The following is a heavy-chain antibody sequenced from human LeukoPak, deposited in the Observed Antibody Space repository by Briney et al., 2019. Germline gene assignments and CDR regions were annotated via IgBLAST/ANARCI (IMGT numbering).Heavy chain of an antibody. D-gene: IGHD3-10*01. Sequence: GGSLRLSCAGSGFMFGSYGMHWVRQAPGKGLEWVAVISYDGSEKYHADSVKGRFTISRDNSKNTLFLQMNSLRAEDTAVYYCARSGVLWFGDSGGYWGQGTLVTVSS. CDR2: ISYDGSEK. CDR3: ARSGVLWFGDSGGY. V-gene: IGHV3-30*03. J-gene: IGHJ4*02. CDR1: GFMFGSYG.